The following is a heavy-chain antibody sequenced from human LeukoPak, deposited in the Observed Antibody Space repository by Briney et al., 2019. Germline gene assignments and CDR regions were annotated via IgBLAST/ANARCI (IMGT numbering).Heavy chain of an antibody. CDR3: ARVSTFVYYGMDV. J-gene: IGHJ6*02. CDR2: IYYSGST. V-gene: IGHV4-59*08. Sequence: PSETLSLTCTVSGGSVSTYYWSWIRQPPGKGLEWIGYIYYSGSTNYNPSLKSRVTISVDTSKNQFSLKLSSVTAADTAVYYCARVSTFVYYGMDVWGQGTTVTVSS. CDR1: GGSVSTYY. D-gene: IGHD4-11*01.